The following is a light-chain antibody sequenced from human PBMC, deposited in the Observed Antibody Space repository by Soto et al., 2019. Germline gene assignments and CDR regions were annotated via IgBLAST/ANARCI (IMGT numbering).Light chain of an antibody. J-gene: IGKJ1*01. CDR2: KIS. CDR3: MQATHFPRT. V-gene: IGKV2-24*01. Sequence: DIVMTQTPLSSPVTLGQPASISCRSSESLLHIDGTTYLSWLQQRPGQPPRVILYKISDRLSGVPDRFSGSGVGTDFTLKISRVEAEDVGVYYCMQATHFPRTFGQGTKVDIK. CDR1: ESLLHIDGTTY.